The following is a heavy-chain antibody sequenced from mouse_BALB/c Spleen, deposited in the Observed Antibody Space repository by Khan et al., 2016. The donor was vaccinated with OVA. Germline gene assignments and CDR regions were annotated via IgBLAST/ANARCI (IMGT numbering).Heavy chain of an antibody. CDR2: IDPNTGYI. J-gene: IGHJ3*01. D-gene: IGHD2-12*01. Sequence: VQLQESGAELAKPGASLKMSCTASGYTFITYWIHWVKQRPGQGLEWIGYIDPNTGYIEFNQKFKDKATLSADKSSNTAYMQLTSLTSEDSAVYYGARRGLYGSFTYWGQGTLVTVSA. CDR1: GYTFITYW. CDR3: ARRGLYGSFTY. V-gene: IGHV1-7*01.